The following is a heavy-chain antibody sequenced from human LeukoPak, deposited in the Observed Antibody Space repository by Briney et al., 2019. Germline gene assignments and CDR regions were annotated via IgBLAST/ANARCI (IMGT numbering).Heavy chain of an antibody. V-gene: IGHV4-34*01. CDR2: INHSGST. Sequence: SETLSLTCAVYGGSFSGYYWSWIRQPPGKGLEWIGEINHSGSTNYNPSLKSRVTLSVDTSKNQFSLKLSSVTAADTALYYCARDGYYYYMDVWGKGTTVTVSS. CDR3: ARDGYYYYMDV. CDR1: GGSFSGYY. J-gene: IGHJ6*03.